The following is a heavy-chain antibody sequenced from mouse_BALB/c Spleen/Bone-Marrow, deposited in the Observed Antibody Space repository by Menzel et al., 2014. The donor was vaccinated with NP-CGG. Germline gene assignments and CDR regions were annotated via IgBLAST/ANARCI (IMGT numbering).Heavy chain of an antibody. CDR2: INPSTGYT. V-gene: IGHV1-7*01. D-gene: IGHD2-1*01. CDR1: GYTFTSYW. CDR3: ARGNYEAMDY. Sequence: QVQLQQSGAELAKPGASVKMSCKASGYTFTSYWMHWVKQRPGQGLEWIGYINPSTGYTEYNQKFKDKATLTADKSSSTDYMQLSSLTSEDAAVYYCARGNYEAMDYWGQGTSVTVSS. J-gene: IGHJ4*01.